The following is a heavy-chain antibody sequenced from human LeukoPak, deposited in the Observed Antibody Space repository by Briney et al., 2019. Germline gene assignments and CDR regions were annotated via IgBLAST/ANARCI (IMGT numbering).Heavy chain of an antibody. D-gene: IGHD3-3*01. Sequence: GGSLRLSCAASGFTFSSSGMHWVRQAPGKGLEWVAVISYDGSNKYYADSVKGRFIFSRDNSKNTLYLQMNSLRAEDTAVYYCARGVPYASWSGPHYSDYWGQGTLVTVSS. CDR2: ISYDGSNK. J-gene: IGHJ4*02. CDR1: GFTFSSSG. CDR3: ARGVPYASWSGPHYSDY. V-gene: IGHV3-30*03.